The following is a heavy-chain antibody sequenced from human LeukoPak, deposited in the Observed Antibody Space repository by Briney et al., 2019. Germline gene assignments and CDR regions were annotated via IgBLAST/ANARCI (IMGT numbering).Heavy chain of an antibody. CDR1: GFTFDDYT. V-gene: IGHV3-43*01. CDR3: AKDLGGDFDY. Sequence: GGSLRLSCAASGFTFDDYTMHWVRQAPGKGLEWVSLISWDGGSTYYADSVKGRFTISRDNSKNSLYLQMNSLGTEDAALYYCAKDLGGDFDYWGQGTLVTVSS. J-gene: IGHJ4*02. CDR2: ISWDGGST. D-gene: IGHD2-21*01.